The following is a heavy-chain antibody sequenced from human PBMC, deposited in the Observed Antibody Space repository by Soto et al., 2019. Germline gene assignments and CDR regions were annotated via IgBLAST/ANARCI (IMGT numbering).Heavy chain of an antibody. CDR1: GFTFSSYG. CDR2: ISYDGSNK. Sequence: VGSLRLSCAASGFTFSSYGMHWVRQAPGKGLEWVAVISYDGSNKYYADSVKGRFTISRDNSKNTLYLQMNSLRAEDTAVYYCAKAEGYYDSSGYYPPHNWFDPWGQGTLVTVSS. D-gene: IGHD3-22*01. V-gene: IGHV3-30*18. J-gene: IGHJ5*02. CDR3: AKAEGYYDSSGYYPPHNWFDP.